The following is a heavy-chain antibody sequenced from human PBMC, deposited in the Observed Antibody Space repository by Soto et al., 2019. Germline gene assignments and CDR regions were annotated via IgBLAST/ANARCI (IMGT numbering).Heavy chain of an antibody. CDR3: ALGGVRCVEWLRGDWLDP. D-gene: IGHD3-3*01. J-gene: IGHJ5*02. CDR1: GYTFTSSG. CDR2: ISAYNGNT. V-gene: IGHV1-18*01. Sequence: ASVKVSCKASGYTFTSSGISWVRQAPGQGLEWMGWISAYNGNTNYAQKLQGRVTMTTGTSTRTADMELRTLRSGGTGVYYCALGGVRCVEWLRGDWLDPWGEGTLVT.